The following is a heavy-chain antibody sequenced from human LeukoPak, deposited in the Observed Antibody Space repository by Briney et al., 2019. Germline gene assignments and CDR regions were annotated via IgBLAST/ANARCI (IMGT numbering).Heavy chain of an antibody. D-gene: IGHD1-7*01. J-gene: IGHJ4*02. CDR3: ASRGWNKTGTTLDY. CDR2: MNPNSGNT. Sequence: ASVKVSCKASGYTFTSYDINWVRQATGRGLEWMGWMNPNSGNTGYAQKFQGRVTMTRNTSISTAYMELSSLRSEDTAVYYCASRGWNKTGTTLDYWGQGTLVTVSS. V-gene: IGHV1-8*01. CDR1: GYTFTSYD.